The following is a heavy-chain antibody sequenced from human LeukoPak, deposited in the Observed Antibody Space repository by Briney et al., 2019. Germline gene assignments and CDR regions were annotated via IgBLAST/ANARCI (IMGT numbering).Heavy chain of an antibody. D-gene: IGHD3-10*01. CDR3: ARESGKFNY. V-gene: IGHV3-43*02. Sequence: PGGSLRLSCVASGLPSGDFAMHWVRQAPGQGLEWVSLISDDGVSTSFADSVKGRFSISRGNSKNSLFLEMSSLRTEDTAMHYCARESGKFNYWGQGTLVAVSS. CDR1: GLPSGDFA. CDR2: ISDDGVST. J-gene: IGHJ4*02.